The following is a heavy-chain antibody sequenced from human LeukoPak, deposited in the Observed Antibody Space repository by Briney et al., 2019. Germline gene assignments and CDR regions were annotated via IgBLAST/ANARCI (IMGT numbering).Heavy chain of an antibody. J-gene: IGHJ4*02. CDR3: ARDKSLYYDILTGYYRGDY. D-gene: IGHD3-9*01. V-gene: IGHV1-18*01. CDR2: ISAYNGNT. CDR1: GGTFSSYA. Sequence: ASVKVSCKASGGTFSSYAISWVRQAPGQGLEWMGWISAYNGNTNYAQKLQGRVTMTTDTSTSTAYMEPRSLRSDDTAVYYCARDKSLYYDILTGYYRGDYWGQGTLVTVSS.